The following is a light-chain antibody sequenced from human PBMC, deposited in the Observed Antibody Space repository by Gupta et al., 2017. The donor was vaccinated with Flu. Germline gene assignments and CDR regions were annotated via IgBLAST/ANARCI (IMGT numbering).Light chain of an antibody. CDR1: HTISSY. Sequence: DIQMTQSPSSLSASIGDRVTITCRTSHTISSYLNWYQHKPGKAPKVLIYAASVLQSGVTARFSGSGSGTDFTLTISSLQPEDFATYYCQHSGTFGPGTKVDI. CDR3: QHSGT. J-gene: IGKJ3*01. V-gene: IGKV1-39*01. CDR2: AAS.